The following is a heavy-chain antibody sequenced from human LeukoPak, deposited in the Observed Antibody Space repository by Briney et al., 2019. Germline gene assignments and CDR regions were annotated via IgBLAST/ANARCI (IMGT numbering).Heavy chain of an antibody. CDR3: ASRGWIVGLVDY. J-gene: IGHJ4*02. V-gene: IGHV4-39*01. CDR1: GASISSSSYY. CDR2: IYYSGTT. Sequence: SETLSLTCSVSGASISSSSYYWGWIRQPPGKGLEWIASIYYSGTTYYNPSLKSRVTISADTSKNQFSLKLISVTAADTAVYYCASRGWIVGLVDYWGQGTLVTVSS. D-gene: IGHD3-22*01.